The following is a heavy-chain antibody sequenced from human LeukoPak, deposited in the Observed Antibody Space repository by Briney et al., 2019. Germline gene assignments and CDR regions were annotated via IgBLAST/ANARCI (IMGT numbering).Heavy chain of an antibody. CDR2: ISSSGSTI. CDR3: ARIMVATTREAFDY. J-gene: IGHJ4*02. V-gene: IGHV3-48*03. CDR1: GFTFSSYE. D-gene: IGHD5-12*01. Sequence: PGGSLRLSCAAPGFTFSSYEMNWVRQAPGKGLEWVSYISSSGSTIYYADSVKGRFTISRDNAKNSLYLQMNSLRAEDTAIYYCARIMVATTREAFDYWGQGTRVTVSS.